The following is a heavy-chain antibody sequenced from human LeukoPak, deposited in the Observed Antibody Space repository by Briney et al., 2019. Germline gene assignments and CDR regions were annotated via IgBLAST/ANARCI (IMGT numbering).Heavy chain of an antibody. CDR3: ARVYYYDSSGYYSFDY. J-gene: IGHJ4*02. D-gene: IGHD3-22*01. Sequence: ASVKVSCKASGYTFTSYGISWVRQAPGQGLEWMGWISAYNGNTNYAQKLQGRVTMTTDTSTSTAYMELRSLRSDDTAVYYCARVYYYDSSGYYSFDYWGQGTLVTVSS. CDR2: ISAYNGNT. V-gene: IGHV1-18*01. CDR1: GYTFTSYG.